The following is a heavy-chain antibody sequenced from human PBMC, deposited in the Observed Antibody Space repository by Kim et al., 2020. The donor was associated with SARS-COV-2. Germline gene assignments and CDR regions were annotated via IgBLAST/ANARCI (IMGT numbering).Heavy chain of an antibody. CDR3: ASAGKRGLTGYQAAYDAFDI. V-gene: IGHV4-61*02. CDR1: GGSISSGSYY. Sequence: SETLSLTCTVSGGSISSGSYYWSWIRQPAGKGLEWIGRIYTSGSTNYNPSLKSRVTTSVDTSKNQFSLKLSSVTAADTAVYYCASAGKRGLTGYQAAYDAFDIWGQGTMVTVSS. CDR2: IYTSGST. D-gene: IGHD3-9*01. J-gene: IGHJ3*02.